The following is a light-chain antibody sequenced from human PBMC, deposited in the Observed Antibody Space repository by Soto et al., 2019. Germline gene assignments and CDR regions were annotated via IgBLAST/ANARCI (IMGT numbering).Light chain of an antibody. CDR1: SSNIGNNY. CDR2: DND. Sequence: QSVLTQPPSVSVAPGQKVTISCSGSSSNIGNNYVSWYQQLPGTAPKLLIYDNDKRPSGIPDRFSGSKSGTSAILGITGLQTGDEADYYCGTWDDSLSAHVVFGGGTKLTVL. J-gene: IGLJ2*01. V-gene: IGLV1-51*01. CDR3: GTWDDSLSAHVV.